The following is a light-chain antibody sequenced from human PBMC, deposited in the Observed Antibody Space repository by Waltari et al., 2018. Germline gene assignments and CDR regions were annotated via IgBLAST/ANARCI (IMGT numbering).Light chain of an antibody. CDR1: SSDVGGYNY. V-gene: IGLV2-14*01. CDR3: SSYTSSSTPYVV. J-gene: IGLJ2*01. CDR2: DVS. Sequence: QSALTQPASVSGSPGQSITISCTGTSSDVGGYNYVSWYQQHPGKAPKLMIYDVSNRPSRVSNRFSDSKSGNTASLTISGLQAEDEADYYCSSYTSSSTPYVVFGGGTKLTVL.